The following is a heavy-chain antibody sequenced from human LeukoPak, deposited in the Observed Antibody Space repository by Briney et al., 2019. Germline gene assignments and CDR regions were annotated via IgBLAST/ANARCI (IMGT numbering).Heavy chain of an antibody. D-gene: IGHD3-9*01. CDR1: GGPIGSYY. V-gene: IGHV4-59*01. J-gene: IGHJ5*02. Sequence: SETLSLTCTVSGGPIGSYYWSWIRQPPGKGLEWIGNIHYSGNTNYNPSLGGRLTISLDTSKNQFSLELRSVTAADTAVYYCARGAHYDVLTGYTKGSWFDPWGQGTLVTVSS. CDR3: ARGAHYDVLTGYTKGSWFDP. CDR2: IHYSGNT.